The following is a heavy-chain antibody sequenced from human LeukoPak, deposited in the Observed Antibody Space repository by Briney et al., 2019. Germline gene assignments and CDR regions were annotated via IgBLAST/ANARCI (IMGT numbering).Heavy chain of an antibody. CDR2: IYYSGST. CDR1: GGSISSYY. V-gene: IGHV4-59*01. Sequence: SETLSLTCTVSGGSISSYYWSWIRQPPGKGLEWIGYIYYSGSTNYNPSLKSRVTISVDTSKNQFSLKLSSVTAADTAVYYCARDEYPYSGSSRALDYWGQGTLVTVSS. CDR3: ARDEYPYSGSSRALDY. J-gene: IGHJ4*02. D-gene: IGHD1-26*01.